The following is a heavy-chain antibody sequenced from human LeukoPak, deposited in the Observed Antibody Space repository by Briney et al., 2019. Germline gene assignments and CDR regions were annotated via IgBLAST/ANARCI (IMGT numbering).Heavy chain of an antibody. CDR3: ARANINWLRSPGTLYYLDY. J-gene: IGHJ4*02. V-gene: IGHV4-4*07. CDR2: VHSSGGT. Sequence: PSETLSLTCSVSDDSITKYHWGWIRQPPGKGLEWIGCVHSSGGTYYNPSLETRVTVSLHTSAKQLSLRLTSVTAADTAVYFCARANINWLRSPGTLYYLDYWGLGTLVPVSS. D-gene: IGHD1-20*01. CDR1: DDSITKYH.